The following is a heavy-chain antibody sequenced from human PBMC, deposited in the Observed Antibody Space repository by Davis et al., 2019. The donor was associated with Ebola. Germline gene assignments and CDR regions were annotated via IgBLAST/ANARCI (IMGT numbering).Heavy chain of an antibody. CDR3: VRDLAPRDYSYELGY. D-gene: IGHD5-18*01. J-gene: IGHJ4*02. CDR2: ISYDATNK. Sequence: GESLKISCAASGFTLSSYSMYWVRQAPGKGLELVAVISYDATNKYYSDTVKGRFTISRDNSEHTLFLQMNILRPEDTAVYYCVRDLAPRDYSYELGYWGPGTLVTVSS. V-gene: IGHV3-30-3*01. CDR1: GFTLSSYS.